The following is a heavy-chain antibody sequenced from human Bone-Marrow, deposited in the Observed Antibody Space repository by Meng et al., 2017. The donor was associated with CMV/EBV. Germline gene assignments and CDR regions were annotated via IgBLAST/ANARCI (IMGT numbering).Heavy chain of an antibody. CDR1: GYMFTSYW. J-gene: IGHJ4*02. V-gene: IGHV5-51*01. Sequence: GESLKISGEGSGYMFTSYWIAWVRQMPGKGLEWMGIIYPGDSDTRYSPSFQGQVTISADKSISTAYLQWSSLKASDTAMYYCARQYSSSSGNTLLGYWGQGTLVTVSS. D-gene: IGHD6-6*01. CDR3: ARQYSSSSGNTLLGY. CDR2: IYPGDSDT.